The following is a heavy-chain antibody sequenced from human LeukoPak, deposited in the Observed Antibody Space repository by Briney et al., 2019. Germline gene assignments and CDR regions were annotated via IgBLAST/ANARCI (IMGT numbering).Heavy chain of an antibody. Sequence: SETLSLTCAVSGGSISSGGYSWSWIRQPPGKGLEWIGYIYHSGSTYYNPSLKSRVTISVDRSKNQFSLKLSSVTAADTAVYYCARGAGTVTKDDAFDIWGQGTMVTVSS. CDR2: IYHSGST. CDR3: ARGAGTVTKDDAFDI. V-gene: IGHV4-30-2*01. J-gene: IGHJ3*02. D-gene: IGHD4-17*01. CDR1: GGSISSGGYS.